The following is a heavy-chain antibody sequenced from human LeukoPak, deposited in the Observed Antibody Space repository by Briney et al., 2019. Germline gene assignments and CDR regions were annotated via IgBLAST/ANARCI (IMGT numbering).Heavy chain of an antibody. Sequence: ASVKVSCKASGYTFTSYGISCVRQDPGQGLEWMGWISAYNGNTNYAQKLQGRVTMTTDTSTSTAYMELRSLRSDDTAVYYCARDLVADGFDYWGQGTLVTVSS. V-gene: IGHV1-18*01. D-gene: IGHD5-12*01. J-gene: IGHJ4*02. CDR3: ARDLVADGFDY. CDR1: GYTFTSYG. CDR2: ISAYNGNT.